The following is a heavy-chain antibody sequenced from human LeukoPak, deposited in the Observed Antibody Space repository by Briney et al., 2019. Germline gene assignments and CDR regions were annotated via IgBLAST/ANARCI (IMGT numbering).Heavy chain of an antibody. V-gene: IGHV4-4*07. J-gene: IGHJ5*02. CDR1: GGSISSYY. Sequence: SETLSLTCTVSGGSISSYYWSWIRQPAGKGLEWIGRIYTSGSTNYNPSLKSRVTMSVDTSKNQFSLKLSSVTAADTAVYYCARHWYYDFWSGPTNNWFDPWGQGTLVTVSS. D-gene: IGHD3-3*01. CDR2: IYTSGST. CDR3: ARHWYYDFWSGPTNNWFDP.